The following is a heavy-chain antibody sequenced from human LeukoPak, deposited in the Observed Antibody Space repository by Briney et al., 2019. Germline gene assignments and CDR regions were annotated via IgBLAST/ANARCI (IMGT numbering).Heavy chain of an antibody. J-gene: IGHJ4*02. CDR3: AKDDHGGSGWRDYYDY. Sequence: PGGSLRLSCAAYGFTFSTYAMSWVRQAPGKGLEWVSAISGSGGSTYYADSVKGRFTISRDNSRNTLSLQMNSLRAEDTAVYYCAKDDHGGSGWRDYYDYWGQGTLVTVSS. CDR1: GFTFSTYA. D-gene: IGHD6-19*01. V-gene: IGHV3-23*01. CDR2: ISGSGGST.